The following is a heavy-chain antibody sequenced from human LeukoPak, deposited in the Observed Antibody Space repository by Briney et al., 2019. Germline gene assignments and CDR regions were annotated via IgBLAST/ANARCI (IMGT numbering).Heavy chain of an antibody. CDR1: GFTFSDYY. J-gene: IGHJ5*02. CDR3: ARTFGELNRWFDP. V-gene: IGHV3-11*03. D-gene: IGHD3-10*01. Sequence: NPGGSLRLSCAASGFTFSDYYMSWIRQAPGKGLEWLSYISGNTTYTNYADSVKGRFTISRDNAKNSLYLQMNSLRAEDTAVYYCARTFGELNRWFDPWGQGTLVTVSS. CDR2: ISGNTTYT.